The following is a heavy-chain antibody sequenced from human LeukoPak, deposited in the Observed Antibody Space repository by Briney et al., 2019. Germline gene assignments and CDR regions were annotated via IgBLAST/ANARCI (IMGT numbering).Heavy chain of an antibody. CDR2: IHTSGGST. CDR1: GDTFTNYF. Sequence: ASVTVSCKASGDTFTNYFVHWVRQAPGQGPEWMGLIHTSGGSTTYAQKFQGRVTMTGDTSTSTVYMELSSLRSEDTAVYYCARGDDHYYYALDVWGQGTTVAVSS. V-gene: IGHV1-46*01. D-gene: IGHD5-24*01. CDR3: ARGDDHYYYALDV. J-gene: IGHJ6*02.